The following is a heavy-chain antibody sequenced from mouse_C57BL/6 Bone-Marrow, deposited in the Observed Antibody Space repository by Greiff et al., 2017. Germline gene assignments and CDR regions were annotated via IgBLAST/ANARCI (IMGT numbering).Heavy chain of an antibody. CDR2: IDPENGDT. V-gene: IGHV14-4*01. J-gene: IGHJ4*01. CDR3: TTPLGDY. Sequence: VQLKQSGAELVRPGASVKLSCPASGFNTKDAYMHWVKQRPEQGLEWIGWIDPENGDTEYASKFQGKATITADTSSNTAYLQLSSLTSEDTAVYYCTTPLGDYWGQGTSGTVSS. CDR1: GFNTKDAY.